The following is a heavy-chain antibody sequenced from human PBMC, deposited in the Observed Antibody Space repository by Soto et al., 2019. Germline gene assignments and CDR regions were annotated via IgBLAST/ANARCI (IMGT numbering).Heavy chain of an antibody. Sequence: GGSLRLSCAASGFTFSSYGMHWVRQAPGKGLEWVAVISYDGSNKYYADSVKGRFTISRDNSKNTLYLQMNSLRAEDTAVYYCAKDQVLLSYYFDYWGQGTLVTVSS. CDR2: ISYDGSNK. CDR3: AKDQVLLSYYFDY. D-gene: IGHD2-15*01. J-gene: IGHJ4*02. V-gene: IGHV3-30*18. CDR1: GFTFSSYG.